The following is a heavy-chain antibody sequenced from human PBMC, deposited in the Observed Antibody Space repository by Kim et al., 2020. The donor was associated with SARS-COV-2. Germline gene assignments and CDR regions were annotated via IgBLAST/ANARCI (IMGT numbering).Heavy chain of an antibody. V-gene: IGHV3-74*01. J-gene: IGHJ2*01. CDR3: AREARAMGGEKYWYFDL. Sequence: VKGRFTISRHNAKNTLYLQMNSLRAEDTAVYYCAREARAMGGEKYWYFDLWGRGTLVTVSS. D-gene: IGHD3-16*01.